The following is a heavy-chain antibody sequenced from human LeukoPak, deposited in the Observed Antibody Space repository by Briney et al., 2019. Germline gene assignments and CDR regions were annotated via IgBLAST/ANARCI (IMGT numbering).Heavy chain of an antibody. CDR1: GFTFSSYG. Sequence: PGGSLRLSCAASGFTFSSYGMHWVRQAPGKGLEWVAVIWYDGSNKYYADSVKGRFTISRDNSKNTLYLQMNSLRAEDTAVYYCARGSITMVRGVTLYHWGQGTLVTVSS. D-gene: IGHD3-10*01. CDR3: ARGSITMVRGVTLYH. CDR2: IWYDGSNK. V-gene: IGHV3-33*01. J-gene: IGHJ5*02.